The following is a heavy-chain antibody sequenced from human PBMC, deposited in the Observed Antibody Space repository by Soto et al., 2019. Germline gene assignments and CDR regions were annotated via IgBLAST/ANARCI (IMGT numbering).Heavy chain of an antibody. CDR2: IIPIFGTA. CDR3: ARDLKTQLQLWLKHYYYYVMDV. Sequence: QVQLVQSGAEVKKPGSSVKVSCKASGGTFSSYAISWVRQAPGQGLEWMGGIIPIFGTANYAQKFQGRVTITADETTSTAYMELSSLRSEDTSVYYCARDLKTQLQLWLKHYYYYVMDVWGQGTTVTASS. J-gene: IGHJ6*02. D-gene: IGHD5-18*01. V-gene: IGHV1-69*12. CDR1: GGTFSSYA.